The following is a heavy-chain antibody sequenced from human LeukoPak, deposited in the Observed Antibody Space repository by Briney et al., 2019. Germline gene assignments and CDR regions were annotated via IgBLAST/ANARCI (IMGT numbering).Heavy chain of an antibody. D-gene: IGHD6-6*01. J-gene: IGHJ4*02. V-gene: IGHV3-9*03. CDR1: GFTFDDYA. Sequence: PGGSLRLSCAASGFTFDDYAMHWVRQAPGKGLEWVSGISWNSGSIGYADSVKGRFTISRDNAKNSLYLQMNSLRAEDMALYYCAKDIAAYLHLLFDYWGQGTLVTVSS. CDR3: AKDIAAYLHLLFDY. CDR2: ISWNSGSI.